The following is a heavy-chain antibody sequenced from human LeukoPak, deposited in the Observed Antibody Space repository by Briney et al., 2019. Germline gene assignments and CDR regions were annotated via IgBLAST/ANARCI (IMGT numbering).Heavy chain of an antibody. Sequence: GGSLRLSCAASGFTFSSYGMHWVRQAPGKGLEWVAVIWYDGSNKYYADSVKGRFTISRDNSKNTLYLQMNSLRAEDTAVYYCARESYYDSSGPGAFDIWGQGTMVTVSS. CDR2: IWYDGSNK. D-gene: IGHD3-22*01. J-gene: IGHJ3*02. V-gene: IGHV3-33*01. CDR3: ARESYYDSSGPGAFDI. CDR1: GFTFSSYG.